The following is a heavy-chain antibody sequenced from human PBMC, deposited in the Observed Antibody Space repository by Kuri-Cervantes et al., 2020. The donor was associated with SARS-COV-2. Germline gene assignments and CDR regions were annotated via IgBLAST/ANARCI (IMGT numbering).Heavy chain of an antibody. CDR3: ARDFDDLYYYYYMDV. Sequence: ESLKISCAVSGVPVTGGTYSWAWIRQPAGKGLEWIGHLDTSGSTTYNPSLRGRVTISRDNSKNTLYLQMNSLRAEDTAVYYCARDFDDLYYYYYMDVWGKGTTVTVSS. CDR1: GVPVTGGTYS. V-gene: IGHV4-61*10. J-gene: IGHJ6*03. CDR2: LDTSGST. D-gene: IGHD3-3*01.